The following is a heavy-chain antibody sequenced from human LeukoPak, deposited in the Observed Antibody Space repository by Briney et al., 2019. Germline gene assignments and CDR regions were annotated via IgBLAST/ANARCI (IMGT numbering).Heavy chain of an antibody. Sequence: PSETLSLTCTVSGYSISSGYYWGWIRQPPGKGLEWIGSIYHSGSTYYNPSLKSRVTISVDTSKNQFSLKLSSVTAADTAVYYCARVRWIVVVVAASPAFDYWGQGTLVTVSS. CDR2: IYHSGST. D-gene: IGHD2-15*01. CDR3: ARVRWIVVVVAASPAFDY. J-gene: IGHJ4*02. CDR1: GYSISSGYY. V-gene: IGHV4-38-2*02.